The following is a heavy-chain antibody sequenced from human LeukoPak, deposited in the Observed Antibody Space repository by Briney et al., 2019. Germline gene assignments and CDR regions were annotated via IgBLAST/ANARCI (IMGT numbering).Heavy chain of an antibody. Sequence: SETLSLTCDVSGDSISSHPWSWIRQPPGKGLDYIGFIDYNGNTNYNPSLKSRVTISLDIFKNQFSLNLNSVSAADTAVYYCARLAKCDGNCYSFDVWGQGMLVTVSS. CDR3: ARLAKCDGNCYSFDV. V-gene: IGHV4-59*11. CDR2: IDYNGNT. D-gene: IGHD2-21*02. J-gene: IGHJ4*02. CDR1: GDSISSHP.